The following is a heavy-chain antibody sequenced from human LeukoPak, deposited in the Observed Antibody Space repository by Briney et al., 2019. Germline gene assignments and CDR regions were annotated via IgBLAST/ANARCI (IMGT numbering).Heavy chain of an antibody. D-gene: IGHD5-24*01. CDR2: IRYDGSNK. CDR3: ARGDGYNDAEYLQH. Sequence: GGSLRLSCAASGFTFNNYGMHWVRQAPGKGLEWVAGIRYDGSNKYYGDSVKGRFTISRDNSKKTLYLQMNSLRVEDTAVYYCARGDGYNDAEYLQHWGQGTLVTVS. V-gene: IGHV3-33*01. CDR1: GFTFNNYG. J-gene: IGHJ1*01.